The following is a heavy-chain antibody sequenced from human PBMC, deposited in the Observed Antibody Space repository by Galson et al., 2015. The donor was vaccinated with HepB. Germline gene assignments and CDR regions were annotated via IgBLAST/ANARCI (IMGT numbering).Heavy chain of an antibody. D-gene: IGHD3-9*01. CDR2: ISSSSSTI. CDR3: ARTYYDILTGHKPDY. CDR1: GFTFSSYS. V-gene: IGHV3-48*02. J-gene: IGHJ4*02. Sequence: SLRLSCAASGFTFSSYSMNWVRQAPGKGLEWVSYISSSSSTIYYADSVKGRFTISRDNAKNSLYLQMNSLRDEDTAVYYCARTYYDILTGHKPDYWGQGTLVTVSS.